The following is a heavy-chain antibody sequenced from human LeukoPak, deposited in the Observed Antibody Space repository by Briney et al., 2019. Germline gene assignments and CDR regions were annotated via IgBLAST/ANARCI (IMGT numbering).Heavy chain of an antibody. CDR3: AREKRAVAGTAGTD. V-gene: IGHV4-30-2*01. CDR1: GGSISSGGYY. Sequence: PSETLSLTCTVSGGSISSGGYYWSWIRQPPGKGLEWIGYIYHSGSTYYNPSLKSRVTISVDRSKNQFSLKLSSVTAADTAVYYCAREKRAVAGTAGTDWGQGTLVTVSS. D-gene: IGHD6-19*01. CDR2: IYHSGST. J-gene: IGHJ4*02.